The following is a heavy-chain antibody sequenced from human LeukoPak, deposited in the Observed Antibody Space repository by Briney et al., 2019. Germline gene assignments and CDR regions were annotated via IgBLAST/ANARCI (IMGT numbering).Heavy chain of an antibody. V-gene: IGHV4-59*08. CDR2: IYYTGST. Sequence: SETLSLTCSVSGGSISSLYWSWIRQPPGKGLEWIGYIYYTGSTNYNPSLKSRVTMFVDMSKNQFSLRLSSVTAPDTAVYYCARRNLSIGWTYYFDYWGQGTLVTVSS. CDR3: ARRNLSIGWTYYFDY. J-gene: IGHJ4*02. D-gene: IGHD6-19*01. CDR1: GGSISSLY.